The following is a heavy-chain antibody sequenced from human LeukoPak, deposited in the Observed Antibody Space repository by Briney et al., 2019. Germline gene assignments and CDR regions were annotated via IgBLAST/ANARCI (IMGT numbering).Heavy chain of an antibody. CDR2: IYYSGST. CDR3: ARQRSSYGFDY. Sequence: SEALSLTCTVSGGSTSSYYWSWIRQPPGKGLEWIGYIYYSGSTNYNPSLKSRVTISVDTSKNQFSLKLSSVTAADTAVYYCARQRSSYGFDYWGQGTLVTVSS. V-gene: IGHV4-59*08. D-gene: IGHD5-18*01. J-gene: IGHJ4*02. CDR1: GGSTSSYY.